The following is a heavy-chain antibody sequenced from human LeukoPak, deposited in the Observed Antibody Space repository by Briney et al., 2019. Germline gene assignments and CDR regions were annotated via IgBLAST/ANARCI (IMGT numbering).Heavy chain of an antibody. CDR2: INHSGST. J-gene: IGHJ5*02. V-gene: IGHV4-34*01. CDR3: AGLIRPGWFDP. Sequence: PSETLSLTCAVYGGSFSGYYWSWIRQPPGKGQEWIGEINHSGSTNYNPSLKSRVTISVDTSKNQFSLKLSSVTAADTAVYYCAGLIRPGWFDPWGQGTLVTVSS. D-gene: IGHD1-14*01. CDR1: GGSFSGYY.